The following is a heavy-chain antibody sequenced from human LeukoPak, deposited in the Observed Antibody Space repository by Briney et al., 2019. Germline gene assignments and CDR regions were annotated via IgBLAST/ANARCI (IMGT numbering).Heavy chain of an antibody. J-gene: IGHJ4*02. CDR2: IDYRERT. Sequence: PSETLSLTCTVSGGSITTSGHYWGWIRQPPGKGLEWIGSIDYRERTTYNPSLKSRVTISADTSRNQFSLKLSSVTATDTAVYYCANYVSGTMRDYWGQGTLVTVS. D-gene: IGHD3-16*01. CDR3: ANYVSGTMRDY. CDR1: GGSITTSGHY. V-gene: IGHV4-39*01.